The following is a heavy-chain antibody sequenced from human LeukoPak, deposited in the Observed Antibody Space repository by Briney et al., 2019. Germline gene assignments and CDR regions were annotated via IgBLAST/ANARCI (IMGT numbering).Heavy chain of an antibody. V-gene: IGHV4-30-4*08. J-gene: IGHJ4*02. CDR2: IYYSGST. Sequence: SETLSLTCTVSGGSISSGDYYWSWIRQPPGKGLEWIGYIYYSGSTYYNPSLKSRVTISVDTSKNQFSLKLSSVTAADTAVYYCARVQRAWNYYFDYWGQGTLVTVSS. CDR3: ARVQRAWNYYFDY. D-gene: IGHD1-7*01. CDR1: GGSISSGDYY.